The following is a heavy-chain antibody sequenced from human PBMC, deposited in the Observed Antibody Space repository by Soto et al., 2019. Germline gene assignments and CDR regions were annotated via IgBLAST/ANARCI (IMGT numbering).Heavy chain of an antibody. Sequence: QVQLVESGGGVVQPGTSLRLSCVGSGFTFRSYVIHWVRQAPGKGLEWVALTLYDGRNNFYGDSVKGRFTISRDNSRNTVELQMDSLRLEDTALYYCARWGTTGGLDVWGQGTLVSVSS. CDR2: TLYDGRNN. V-gene: IGHV3-33*05. CDR3: ARWGTTGGLDV. J-gene: IGHJ4*02. D-gene: IGHD3-16*01. CDR1: GFTFRSYV.